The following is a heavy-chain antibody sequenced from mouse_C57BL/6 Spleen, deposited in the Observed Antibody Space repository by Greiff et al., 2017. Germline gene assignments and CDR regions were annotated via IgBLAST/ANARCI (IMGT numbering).Heavy chain of an antibody. D-gene: IGHD2-3*01. Sequence: QVQLKQSGPGLVQPSQSLSITCTVSGFSLTSYGVHWVRQSPGKGLEWLGVIWSGGSTDYNAAFISRLSISKDNSKSQVFFKMNSLQADDTAIYYCARKKAGYSYAMDYWGQGTSVTVSS. CDR3: ARKKAGYSYAMDY. CDR1: GFSLTSYG. V-gene: IGHV2-2*01. J-gene: IGHJ4*01. CDR2: IWSGGST.